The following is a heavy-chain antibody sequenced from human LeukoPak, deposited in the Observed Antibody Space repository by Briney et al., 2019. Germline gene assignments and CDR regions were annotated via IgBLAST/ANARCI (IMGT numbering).Heavy chain of an antibody. D-gene: IGHD7-27*01. CDR2: ISTYNGNT. V-gene: IGHV1-18*01. CDR3: ARDYRTGFDY. J-gene: IGHJ4*02. CDR1: GYTFTSYG. Sequence: ASVKVSCKASGYTFTSYGISWVRQAPGQGFEWLGWISTYNGNTHYAQKLQGRVTMTTDTSTTTAYMELRSLRSDDTAVYYCARDYRTGFDYWGQGTLVTVSS.